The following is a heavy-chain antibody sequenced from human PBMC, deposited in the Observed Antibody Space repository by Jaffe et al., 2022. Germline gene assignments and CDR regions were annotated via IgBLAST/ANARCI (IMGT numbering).Heavy chain of an antibody. J-gene: IGHJ3*02. Sequence: EVQLVQSGAEVKKPGATVKISCKVSGYTFTDYYMHWVQQAPGKGLEWMGLVDPEDGETIYAEKFQGRVTITADTSTDTAYMELSSLRSEDTAVYYCATSIGPYCSGGSCPIGANDAFDIWGQGTMVTVSS. CDR3: ATSIGPYCSGGSCPIGANDAFDI. CDR1: GYTFTDYY. V-gene: IGHV1-69-2*01. CDR2: VDPEDGET. D-gene: IGHD2-15*01.